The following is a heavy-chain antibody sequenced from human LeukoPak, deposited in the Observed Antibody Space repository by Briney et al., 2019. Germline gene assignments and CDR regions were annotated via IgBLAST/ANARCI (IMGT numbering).Heavy chain of an antibody. Sequence: SETLSLTCAVYGGSFSGYYWSWIRQPPGKGLEWIGEINHSGSTNYNPSLKSRVTISVDTSKNQFPLKLSSVTAADTAVYYCARDGYSSSWSSFPFDYWGQGTLVTVSS. V-gene: IGHV4-34*01. CDR1: GGSFSGYY. CDR3: ARDGYSSSWSSFPFDY. D-gene: IGHD6-13*01. CDR2: INHSGST. J-gene: IGHJ4*02.